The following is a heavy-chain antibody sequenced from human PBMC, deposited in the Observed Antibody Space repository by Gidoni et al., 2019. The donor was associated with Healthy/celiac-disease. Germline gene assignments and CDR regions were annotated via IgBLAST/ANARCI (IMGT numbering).Heavy chain of an antibody. CDR1: GFTFSSYA. D-gene: IGHD6-19*01. CDR3: AKDGSGWYKYFDY. CDR2: ISGSGGST. J-gene: IGHJ4*02. V-gene: IGHV3-23*04. Sequence: EVRLVTHGGDLVQPGGSLRLSFAASGFTFSSYARSWVRQAPGTGLEWVSAISGSGGSTYYADSVKGRFTISRDNSKNTLYLQMNSLRAEDTAVYYCAKDGSGWYKYFDYWGQGTLVTVSS.